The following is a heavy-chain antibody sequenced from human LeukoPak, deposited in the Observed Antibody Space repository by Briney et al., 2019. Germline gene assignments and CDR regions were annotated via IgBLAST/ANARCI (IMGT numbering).Heavy chain of an antibody. Sequence: GIIYPGDSDTRYSPSFQGQVTISADKSISTAYLQWSSLKASDTAMYYCATSVATVTTFVYWGQGTLVTVSS. CDR2: IYPGDSDT. V-gene: IGHV5-51*01. D-gene: IGHD4-17*01. CDR3: ATSVATVTTFVY. J-gene: IGHJ4*02.